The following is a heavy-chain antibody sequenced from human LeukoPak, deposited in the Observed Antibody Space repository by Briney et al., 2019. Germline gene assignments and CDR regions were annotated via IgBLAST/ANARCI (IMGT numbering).Heavy chain of an antibody. Sequence: SETLSLTCAVSGGSFSGYYWSWIRQPPGKGLEWIGEINHSGSTNYNPSLKRRVTISVDTSTNQFSLKLSSVTAPDTAVYYCARIRRYSSGWYVGYWGQGTLVTVSS. V-gene: IGHV4-34*01. CDR2: INHSGST. CDR1: GGSFSGYY. J-gene: IGHJ4*02. D-gene: IGHD6-19*01. CDR3: ARIRRYSSGWYVGY.